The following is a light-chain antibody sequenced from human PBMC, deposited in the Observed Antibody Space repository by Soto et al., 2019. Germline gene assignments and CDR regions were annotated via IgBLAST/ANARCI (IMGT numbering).Light chain of an antibody. Sequence: DVVLTQSPDSLAVSLGERATINCKYSQSVLYSSNNKNYLAWYQQKPGQPPKLLNYWASTRESGGPDRFRGSGSRTEFALQRSSLEAEDVVVYYCQPDFFPPRSYGQRTKLEIK. CDR3: QPDFFPPRS. CDR2: WAS. CDR1: QSVLYSSNNKNY. V-gene: IGKV4-1*01. J-gene: IGKJ1*01.